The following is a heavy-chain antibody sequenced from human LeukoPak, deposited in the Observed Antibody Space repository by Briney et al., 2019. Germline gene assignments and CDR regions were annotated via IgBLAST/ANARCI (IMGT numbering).Heavy chain of an antibody. Sequence: GGSLRLSCAVSGFTFSTYGMSWVRQTPGKGLEWVSTISASGDTTDYADSVKGRFTISRDNSQNTLYLQTSSLRADDTAVYYCAKVGEYYGAGASFDYWGQGTLVTVSS. V-gene: IGHV3-23*01. CDR1: GFTFSTYG. CDR3: AKVGEYYGAGASFDY. CDR2: ISASGDTT. D-gene: IGHD3-10*01. J-gene: IGHJ4*02.